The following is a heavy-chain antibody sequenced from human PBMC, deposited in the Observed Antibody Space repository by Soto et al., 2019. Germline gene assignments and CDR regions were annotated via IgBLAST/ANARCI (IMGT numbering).Heavy chain of an antibody. J-gene: IGHJ4*02. V-gene: IGHV5-10-1*01. CDR2: IDPSDSQT. Sequence: GESLKISCKGSGYSFSGYWTTWVRQKPGKGLEWMGRIDPSDSQTYYSPSFRGHVTISVTKSITTVFLQWSSLRASDTAMYYCARQIYDSDTGPNFQYYFDAWGQGTPVTVSS. CDR1: GYSFSGYW. D-gene: IGHD3-22*01. CDR3: ARQIYDSDTGPNFQYYFDA.